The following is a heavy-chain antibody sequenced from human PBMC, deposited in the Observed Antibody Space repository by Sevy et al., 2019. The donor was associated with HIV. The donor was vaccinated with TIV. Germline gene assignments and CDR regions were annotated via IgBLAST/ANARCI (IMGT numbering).Heavy chain of an antibody. CDR3: VEDKNDYGGSYFES. Sequence: SETLSLTCAVSHYSIRSAYQWGWIRQSPGKVLEWIGSIYPRGSAFYNPSLKSRLSISVDMSKNQFSLNLRSVTAADTAVYYCVEDKNDYGGSYFESWGPGTLVTVSS. V-gene: IGHV4-38-2*01. J-gene: IGHJ4*02. D-gene: IGHD4-17*01. CDR2: IYPRGSA. CDR1: HYSIRSAYQ.